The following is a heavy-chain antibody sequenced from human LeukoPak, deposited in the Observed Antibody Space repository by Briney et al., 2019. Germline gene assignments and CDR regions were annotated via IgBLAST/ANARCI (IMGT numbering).Heavy chain of an antibody. J-gene: IGHJ4*02. Sequence: SETLSLTCTVSGASISSYYWSWIRQPPGKGLEWIGYIYYSGSTNYNPSLKSRVTISVDTSKNQFSLKLSSVTAADTAVYYCASVRDGYNWGAFDYWGQGTLVTVSS. D-gene: IGHD5-24*01. CDR2: IYYSGST. V-gene: IGHV4-59*01. CDR3: ASVRDGYNWGAFDY. CDR1: GASISSYY.